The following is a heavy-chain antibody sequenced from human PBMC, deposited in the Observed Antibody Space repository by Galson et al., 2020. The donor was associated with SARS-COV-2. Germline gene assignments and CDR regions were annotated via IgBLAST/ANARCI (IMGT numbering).Heavy chain of an antibody. V-gene: IGHV3-11*01. CDR3: ARDDGAGN. Sequence: GGSLRLSCAASGFSFSDYYMAWIRQAPGKGLEWVSYISGDTYTIYYAESVKGRFTVSRDNAKNSLYLQMNSLRDDDTAVYYCARDDGAGNWGQGTLVTVSS. J-gene: IGHJ4*02. CDR2: ISGDTYTI. CDR1: GFSFSDYY. D-gene: IGHD3-10*01.